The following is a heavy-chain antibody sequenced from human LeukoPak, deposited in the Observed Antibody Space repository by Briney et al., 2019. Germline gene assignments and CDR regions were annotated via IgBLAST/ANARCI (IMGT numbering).Heavy chain of an antibody. D-gene: IGHD2-2*01. J-gene: IGHJ4*02. CDR2: INHSGST. Sequence: SETLSLTCAVYGGSFSGYYWSWIRQPPGKGLEWIGEINHSGSTNYNPSLKSRVTISVDTSKNQFSLKLSSVTAADTAVYYCARGFRYCSSTSCYAELYIDYWGQGTLVTVSS. CDR3: ARGFRYCSSTSCYAELYIDY. V-gene: IGHV4-34*01. CDR1: GGSFSGYY.